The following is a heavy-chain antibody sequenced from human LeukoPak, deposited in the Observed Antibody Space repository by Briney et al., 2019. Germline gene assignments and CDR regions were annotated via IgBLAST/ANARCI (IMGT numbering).Heavy chain of an antibody. CDR1: GFTFSDYS. V-gene: IGHV3-11*01. D-gene: IGHD1-1*01. Sequence: GGSLRLSCAASGFTFSDYSMSWVRPAPGKGLEWDSYICSSGGTIYYADSVKGRFTISRDNAKNSLYLQMNSLRAEDTAVYYCARDVAEAWTWNGPSGYYWGQGTLVTVSS. CDR2: ICSSGGTI. CDR3: ARDVAEAWTWNGPSGYY. J-gene: IGHJ4*02.